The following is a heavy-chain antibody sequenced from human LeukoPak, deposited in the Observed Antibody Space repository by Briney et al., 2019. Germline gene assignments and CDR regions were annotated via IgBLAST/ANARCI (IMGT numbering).Heavy chain of an antibody. CDR1: GFTSDDYA. CDR3: AKASSGYASSANNWFDP. CDR2: ISWNSGSI. Sequence: GRSLRLSCAASGFTSDDYAMHWVRQAPGKGLEWVSGISWNSGSIGYADSVKGRLTISRDNAKNSLYLQMISLRAEDTALYYCAKASSGYASSANNWFDPWGQGTLVTVSS. D-gene: IGHD3-3*01. V-gene: IGHV3-9*02. J-gene: IGHJ5*02.